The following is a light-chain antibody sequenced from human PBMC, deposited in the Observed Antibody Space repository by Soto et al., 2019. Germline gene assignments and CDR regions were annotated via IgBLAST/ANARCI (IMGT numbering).Light chain of an antibody. CDR2: DAS. Sequence: EIVLTQSPDTLSLSPGERATLSCRASQSVNSYLAWYQQKPGQAPRLLIYDASTRATGIPARFSGSGSGTDFTLTISSLEPEDFAVYYCQQRNNWPPITFGQGTRLEMK. J-gene: IGKJ5*01. V-gene: IGKV3-11*01. CDR3: QQRNNWPPIT. CDR1: QSVNSY.